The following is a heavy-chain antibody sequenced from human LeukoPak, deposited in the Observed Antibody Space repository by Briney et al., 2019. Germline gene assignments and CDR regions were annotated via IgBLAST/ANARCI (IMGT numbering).Heavy chain of an antibody. D-gene: IGHD3-9*01. V-gene: IGHV3-53*01. CDR3: ARGYYDILTGYRYLDY. J-gene: IGHJ4*02. Sequence: GGSLRLSCAASGFTVSSNYMSWVRQAPGKGLEWVSVIYSGGSTYYADSVKGRFTISRDNSKNTLYLQMNSLRAEDTAVYYCARGYYDILTGYRYLDYWGQGTLVTVSS. CDR2: IYSGGST. CDR1: GFTVSSNY.